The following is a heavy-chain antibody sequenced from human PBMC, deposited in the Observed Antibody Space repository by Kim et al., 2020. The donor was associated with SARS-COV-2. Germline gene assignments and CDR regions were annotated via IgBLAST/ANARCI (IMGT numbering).Heavy chain of an antibody. J-gene: IGHJ4*02. Sequence: LKSRVTISVDTSKNQFSLKLSSVTAADTAVYYCAPILSWYYGSGSYYNGCWGQGTLVTVSS. V-gene: IGHV4-39*01. D-gene: IGHD3-10*01. CDR3: APILSWYYGSGSYYNGC.